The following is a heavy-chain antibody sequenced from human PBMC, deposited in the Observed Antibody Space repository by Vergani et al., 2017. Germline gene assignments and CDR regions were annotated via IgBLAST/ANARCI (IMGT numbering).Heavy chain of an antibody. V-gene: IGHV1-46*01. J-gene: IGHJ6*03. CDR2: INPSGGST. Sequence: QVQLVQSGAEVKKPGASVKVSCKASGYTFTSYYMHWVRQAPGQGLEWMGIINPSGGSTSYAQKFQGRVTMTRDTAKSTVYMELSSLRSEDTAVYYCASSYDYVWGSYKEYYYYYYMDVWGKGTTVTVSS. CDR1: GYTFTSYY. D-gene: IGHD3-16*01. CDR3: ASSYDYVWGSYKEYYYYYYMDV.